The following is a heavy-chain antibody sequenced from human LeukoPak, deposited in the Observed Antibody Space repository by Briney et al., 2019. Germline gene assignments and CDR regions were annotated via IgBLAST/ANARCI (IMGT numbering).Heavy chain of an antibody. CDR1: GFTFRSYA. CDR3: TREGTMLRGAYWSFDL. Sequence: GGSLRLSCAASGFTFRSYAMSWVRQAPGKGLEWVSAISGSDGSTYYADSVKGRFTISRDNSKNTLYLQMNSLRAEDTAVYYCTREGTMLRGAYWSFDLWGRGTLVTVSS. CDR2: ISGSDGST. V-gene: IGHV3-23*01. D-gene: IGHD3-10*01. J-gene: IGHJ2*01.